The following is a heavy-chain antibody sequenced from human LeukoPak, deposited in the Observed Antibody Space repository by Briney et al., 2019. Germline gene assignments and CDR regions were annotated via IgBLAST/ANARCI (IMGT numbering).Heavy chain of an antibody. J-gene: IGHJ4*02. Sequence: SETLSLTCTVSGGSINNYYWSWIRQPPGKGLEWIGYIHYSGYTNYNPSLKSRVSISLDASKNQFSLNLRSVTAADTAVYYCARRRAVASLDSWGQGTLVTVSS. CDR3: ARRRAVASLDS. D-gene: IGHD6-19*01. V-gene: IGHV4-59*08. CDR1: GGSINNYY. CDR2: IHYSGYT.